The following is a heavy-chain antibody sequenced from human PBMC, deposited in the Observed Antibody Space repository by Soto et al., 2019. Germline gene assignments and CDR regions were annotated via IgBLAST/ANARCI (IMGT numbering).Heavy chain of an antibody. Sequence: SETLSLTCTVSGGSISSGSYYWGWIRQPPGKGLEWIGNIYYSGSTYYNSSLKSRVTISVETSKNQFSLKLSSVTAADTAVYYCARRTSSSWSYYLDYWGQGTLVTVS. CDR3: ARRTSSSWSYYLDY. CDR2: IYYSGST. V-gene: IGHV4-39*01. J-gene: IGHJ4*02. CDR1: GGSISSGSYY. D-gene: IGHD6-13*01.